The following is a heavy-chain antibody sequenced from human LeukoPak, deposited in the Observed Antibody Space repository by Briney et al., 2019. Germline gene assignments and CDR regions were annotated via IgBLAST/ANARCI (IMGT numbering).Heavy chain of an antibody. D-gene: IGHD2-2*01. V-gene: IGHV1-2*02. CDR1: GYTFTGYY. J-gene: IGHJ6*03. Sequence: GGSVKVSCKASGYTFTGYYMHWVRQAPGQGLEWMGWINPNSGGTNYAQKLQGRVTMSTDTSTSTAYMELRSLRSDDTAVYYCARDLLVVVPAAKGYYYMDVWGKGTTVTVSS. CDR2: INPNSGGT. CDR3: ARDLLVVVPAAKGYYYMDV.